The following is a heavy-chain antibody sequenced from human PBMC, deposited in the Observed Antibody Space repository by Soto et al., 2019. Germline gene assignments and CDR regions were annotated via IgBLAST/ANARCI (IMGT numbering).Heavy chain of an antibody. J-gene: IGHJ6*02. D-gene: IGHD2-2*01. V-gene: IGHV3-30*18. CDR1: GFTFSSYG. CDR3: AKDYQLRDYYYYYGMDV. CDR2: ISYDGSNK. Sequence: GSLRLSCAASGFTFSSYGMHWVRQAPGKGLEWVAVISYDGSNKYYADSVKGRFTISRDNSKNTLYLQMNSLRAEDTAVYYCAKDYQLRDYYYYYGMDVWGQGTTVTVSS.